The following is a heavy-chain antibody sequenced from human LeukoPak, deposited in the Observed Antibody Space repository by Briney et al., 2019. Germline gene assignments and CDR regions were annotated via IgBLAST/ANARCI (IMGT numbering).Heavy chain of an antibody. CDR1: GFTFSSYA. J-gene: IGHJ6*03. D-gene: IGHD5-12*01. V-gene: IGHV3-23*01. CDR3: AKVKRGWPWLRVRYYYYYMDV. CDR2: ISGSGGST. Sequence: HAGGSLRLSCAASGFTFSSYAMSWVRQAPGKGLEWVSAISGSGGSTYYADSVKGRSTISRDNSKNTLYLQMNSLRAEDTAVYYCAKVKRGWPWLRVRYYYYYMDVWGKGTTVTVSS.